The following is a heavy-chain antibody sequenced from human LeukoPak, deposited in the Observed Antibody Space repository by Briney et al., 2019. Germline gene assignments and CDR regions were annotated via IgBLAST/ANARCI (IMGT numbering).Heavy chain of an antibody. CDR1: GGSISSDH. CDR2: VHLDGRT. J-gene: IGHJ4*02. Sequence: PSETLSLTCTVSGGSISSDHWNWIRQPPGKGLEWIGEVHLDGRTNYNPSLKSRLTMSVDLSENHISLKLTSVTAADTAVYYCAREGGFYRPLDYSGQGTLVTVSS. D-gene: IGHD3-3*01. CDR3: AREGGFYRPLDY. V-gene: IGHV4-59*12.